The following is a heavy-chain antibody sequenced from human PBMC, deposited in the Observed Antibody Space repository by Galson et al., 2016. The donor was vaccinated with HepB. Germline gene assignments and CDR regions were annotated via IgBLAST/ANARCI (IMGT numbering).Heavy chain of an antibody. D-gene: IGHD4-11*01. Sequence: SLRLSCAASGFTFSIYWMQWVRQGPGGGLVWVSSMVSDGSTPLYADFVKGRFTISRDNAKNTLYLQMDGLRVEDTAVYYCGRESWGLPEYWGQGTLVTVSS. J-gene: IGHJ4*02. CDR3: GRESWGLPEY. CDR2: MVSDGSTP. CDR1: GFTFSIYW. V-gene: IGHV3-74*01.